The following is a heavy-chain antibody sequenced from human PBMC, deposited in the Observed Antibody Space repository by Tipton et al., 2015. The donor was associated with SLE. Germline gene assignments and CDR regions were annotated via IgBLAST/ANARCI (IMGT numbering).Heavy chain of an antibody. V-gene: IGHV4-61*09. CDR1: GGSISSGYYY. J-gene: IGHJ4*02. CDR2: IFTSGST. CDR3: AREHGDYAPFDY. D-gene: IGHD4-17*01. Sequence: TLSLTCTVSGGSISSGYYYWTWVRQPAGKGLEWIGHIFTSGSTNYNPSLKSRVTISVDTSKNQFPLKLSSVTAADTAVYYCAREHGDYAPFDYWGQGTLVTVSS.